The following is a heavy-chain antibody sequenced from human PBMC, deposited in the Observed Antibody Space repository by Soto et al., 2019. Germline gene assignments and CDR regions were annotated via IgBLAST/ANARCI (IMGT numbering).Heavy chain of an antibody. D-gene: IGHD1-7*01. CDR2: ISGSGSST. CDR3: AKAGTGGYYYYGMDV. Sequence: GGSLRLSCAASGFTFSNYAMNWVRQAPGKGLEWVSVISGSGSSTYYADSVKGRFTISRDNSKNTVYLQMNSLGAEDTAVYYCAKAGTGGYYYYGMDVWGQGTTVTVSS. CDR1: GFTFSNYA. V-gene: IGHV3-23*01. J-gene: IGHJ6*02.